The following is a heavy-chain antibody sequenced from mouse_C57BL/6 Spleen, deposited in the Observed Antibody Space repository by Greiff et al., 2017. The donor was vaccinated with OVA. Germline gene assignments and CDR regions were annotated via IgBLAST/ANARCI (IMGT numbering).Heavy chain of an antibody. V-gene: IGHV1-81*01. Sequence: QVQLQQSGAELARPGASVKLSCKASGYTFTSYGISWVKQRTGQGLEWIGEIYPRSGNTYYNEKFKGKATLTADKSSSTAYMELRSLTSEDSAVYFCAPTFIPTVVATDYAMDYWGQGTSVTVAS. D-gene: IGHD1-1*01. J-gene: IGHJ4*01. CDR1: GYTFTSYG. CDR2: IYPRSGNT. CDR3: APTFIPTVVATDYAMDY.